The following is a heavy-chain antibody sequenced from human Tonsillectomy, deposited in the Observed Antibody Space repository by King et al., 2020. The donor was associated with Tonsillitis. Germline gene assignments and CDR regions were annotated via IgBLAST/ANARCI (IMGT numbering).Heavy chain of an antibody. CDR2: INPSGGST. CDR1: GYTLTSYY. J-gene: IGHJ4*02. Sequence: VQLVESGAEVKKPGASVKVSCKASGYTLTSYYMHWVRQAPGQGLEWMGIINPSGGSTTYAQKFQGRVTMTRDTSTSTVYMELRSLRSEDTAAYYCARETLAAGTPYFDYWGQGTLVTVSS. V-gene: IGHV1-46*01. D-gene: IGHD6-13*01. CDR3: ARETLAAGTPYFDY.